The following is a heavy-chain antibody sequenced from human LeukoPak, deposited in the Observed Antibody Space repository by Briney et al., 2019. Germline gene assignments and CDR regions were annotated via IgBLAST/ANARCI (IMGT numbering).Heavy chain of an antibody. V-gene: IGHV3-23*01. CDR3: AKDPTTYYYGSGSPDY. CDR1: GFTFSSYA. Sequence: GGSLRLSCAASGFTFSSYAMSWVRQAPGKGLEWVSAISGSGGSTYYADSVKGRFTISRDNSKNTLYLQMNSLRAEDTAVYYRAKDPTTYYYGSGSPDYWGQRTLVTVSS. D-gene: IGHD3-10*01. J-gene: IGHJ4*02. CDR2: ISGSGGST.